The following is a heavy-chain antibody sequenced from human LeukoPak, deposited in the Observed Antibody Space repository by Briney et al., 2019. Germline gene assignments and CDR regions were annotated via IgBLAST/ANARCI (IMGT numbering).Heavy chain of an antibody. Sequence: SETLSLTCAVYGGSFSGYYWSWIRQPPGKGLEWIGEINHSGSTNYNPSLKSRVTISVDTSKNQFSLKLSSVTAADTAVYYCAREADHGDYVLVYWGQGTLVTVSS. J-gene: IGHJ4*02. CDR3: AREADHGDYVLVY. V-gene: IGHV4-34*01. CDR1: GGSFSGYY. CDR2: INHSGST. D-gene: IGHD4-17*01.